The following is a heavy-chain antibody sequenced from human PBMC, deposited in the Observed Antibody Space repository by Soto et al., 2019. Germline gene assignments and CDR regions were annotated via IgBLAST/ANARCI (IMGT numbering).Heavy chain of an antibody. CDR2: IYWDDDK. Sequence: SGPTLVNPTQTLTLPCTFSGFSLSTSGVGVSWIRQPPGKALEWLALIYWDDDKRYSPSLKSRLTITKDTSKNQLVLTMTNMDPVDTATYYCAHKASMVRGVIPFNWFDPWGQGTLVTVSS. J-gene: IGHJ5*02. V-gene: IGHV2-5*02. CDR3: AHKASMVRGVIPFNWFDP. D-gene: IGHD3-10*01. CDR1: GFSLSTSGVG.